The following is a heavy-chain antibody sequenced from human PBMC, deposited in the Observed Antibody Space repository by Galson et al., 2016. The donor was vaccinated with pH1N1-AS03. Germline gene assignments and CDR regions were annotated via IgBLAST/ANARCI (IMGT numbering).Heavy chain of an antibody. CDR1: GYTFIYYW. CDR2: IYPSDSDI. J-gene: IGHJ4*02. D-gene: IGHD2-15*01. Sequence: QSGAEVKEPGESLRISCKASGYTFIYYWIGWVRQMPGKGLEWMGIIYPSDSDIRYSPSFQGRITISVDKTITTAFLQWTSLKPSDTGMYYCARLPVSATDPLYYFDLWGQGTLVTVSS. V-gene: IGHV5-51*01. CDR3: ARLPVSATDPLYYFDL.